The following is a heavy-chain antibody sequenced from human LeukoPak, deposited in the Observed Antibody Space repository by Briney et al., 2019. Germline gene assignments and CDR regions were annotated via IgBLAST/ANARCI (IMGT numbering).Heavy chain of an antibody. CDR1: GFTFDDYG. V-gene: IGHV3-20*04. J-gene: IGHJ6*03. D-gene: IGHD3-3*01. Sequence: GGSLRLSCAASGFTFDDYGMSWVRQAPGKGLEWVSGINWNGGSTGYADSVKGRFTISRDNAKNSLYLQMNSLRAEDTALYYCVRGGITIFGVVIYMDVWGKGTTVTVSS. CDR3: VRGGITIFGVVIYMDV. CDR2: INWNGGST.